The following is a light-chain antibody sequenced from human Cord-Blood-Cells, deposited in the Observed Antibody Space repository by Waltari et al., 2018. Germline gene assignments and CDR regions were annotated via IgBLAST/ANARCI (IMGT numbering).Light chain of an antibody. CDR3: QQYNSYST. Sequence: DLQMTQSPSTLSASVGDRVTITCRASQSISSWLAWYQQKPGKAPKLLIYKASSLESGVPSRFSGSGSGTEVTLTISSLQPDDFATYYCQQYNSYSTFGQGTKVEIK. J-gene: IGKJ1*01. CDR1: QSISSW. V-gene: IGKV1-5*03. CDR2: KAS.